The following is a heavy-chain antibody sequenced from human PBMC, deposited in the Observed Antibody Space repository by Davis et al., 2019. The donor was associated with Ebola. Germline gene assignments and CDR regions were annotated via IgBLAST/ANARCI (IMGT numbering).Heavy chain of an antibody. J-gene: IGHJ4*02. CDR1: GFNFRTYW. CDR2: MREDGSEK. CDR3: ARGGGSLDD. Sequence: GESLKISCATSGFNFRTYWMSWVRQAPGRGLEWMANMREDGSEKNYLGSVKGRFTISKDNAKNSLYLEMNSLRADDTAVYYCARGGGSLDDWGQGALVTVSS. D-gene: IGHD2-15*01. V-gene: IGHV3-7*03.